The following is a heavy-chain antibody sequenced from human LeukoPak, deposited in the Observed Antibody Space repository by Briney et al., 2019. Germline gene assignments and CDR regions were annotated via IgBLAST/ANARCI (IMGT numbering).Heavy chain of an antibody. D-gene: IGHD3-10*01. CDR1: GGSISNYY. J-gene: IGHJ4*02. CDR3: ARSELLWFGGVNSGFDY. V-gene: IGHV4-59*01. Sequence: SETLSLTCTVSGGSISNYYWSWIRQPPGKGLEWLGYIYYSGSTNYNPSLKSRVTISLDTSKNQFSLKLRSVTAADTAVYYCARSELLWFGGVNSGFDYWGQGTLVTVSS. CDR2: IYYSGST.